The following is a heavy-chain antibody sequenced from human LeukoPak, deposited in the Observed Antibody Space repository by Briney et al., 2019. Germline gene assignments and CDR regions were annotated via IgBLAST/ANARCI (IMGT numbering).Heavy chain of an antibody. Sequence: GGSLRLSCAASGFTFSSYGMHWVRQAPGKGLEWVAFIRYDESNEYYADSVKGRFTISRDNSKNTLYLQMNSLRPEDTAVYYCAKRGVPMGYYYYYMDVWGKGTTVTISS. J-gene: IGHJ6*03. V-gene: IGHV3-30*02. CDR2: IRYDESNE. D-gene: IGHD1-1*01. CDR3: AKRGVPMGYYYYYMDV. CDR1: GFTFSSYG.